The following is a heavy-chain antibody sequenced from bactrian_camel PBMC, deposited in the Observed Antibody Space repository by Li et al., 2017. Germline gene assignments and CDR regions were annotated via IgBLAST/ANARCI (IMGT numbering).Heavy chain of an antibody. CDR3: AADTASPEAMGAMVMGDPACSFEYEY. CDR1: GPFDDYS. V-gene: IGHV3S63*01. Sequence: HVQLVESGGGSVQAGGSLRLSCTVSGPFDDYSLAWVRQAPGKEREQVATIYIGGGAPFYAASVRGRFAISRDNAKNTLYLQMNSLKPDDTAVYYCAADTASPEAMGAMVMGDPACSFEYEYWGQGTQVTVS. J-gene: IGHJ4*01. CDR2: IYIGGGAP. D-gene: IGHD1*01.